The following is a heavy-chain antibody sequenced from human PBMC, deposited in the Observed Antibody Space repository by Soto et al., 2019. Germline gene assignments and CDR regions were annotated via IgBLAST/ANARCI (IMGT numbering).Heavy chain of an antibody. J-gene: IGHJ6*03. Sequence: GGSLRLSCAASGFTFSSYAMSWVRQAPGKGLEWVSAISGSGGSTYYADSVKGRFTISRDNSKNTLYLQMNSLRAEDTAVYYCAKDPVATIRYYYYYMDVWGKGTTVTVSS. CDR3: AKDPVATIRYYYYYMDV. D-gene: IGHD5-12*01. CDR2: ISGSGGST. V-gene: IGHV3-23*01. CDR1: GFTFSSYA.